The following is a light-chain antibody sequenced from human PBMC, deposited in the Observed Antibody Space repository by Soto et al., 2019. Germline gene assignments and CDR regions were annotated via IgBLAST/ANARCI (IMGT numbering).Light chain of an antibody. CDR2: EVV. Sequence: QSALTQPPSASGSPGQSVTISCTGTKSDIGVYDFVSWYQHHPGKAPRLIIYEVVQRPSGVPDRFSGSKSGNTASLTVSGLQAADEADYYCSSYRTGSAFYVFGSGTKLTVL. J-gene: IGLJ1*01. CDR3: SSYRTGSAFYV. CDR1: KSDIGVYDF. V-gene: IGLV2-8*01.